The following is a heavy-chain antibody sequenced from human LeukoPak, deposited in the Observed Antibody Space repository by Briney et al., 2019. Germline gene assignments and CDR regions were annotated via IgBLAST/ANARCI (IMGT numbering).Heavy chain of an antibody. J-gene: IGHJ4*02. V-gene: IGHV3-21*01. Sequence: GGSLRLSCAASGFTFSSYSMNWVRQAPGKGLEWVSSISGSSSYIYYADSVKGRFTISRDNAKNSLYLQMNSLRAEDTAVYYCARDWEQLGTFDYWGQGTLVTVSS. CDR3: ARDWEQLGTFDY. CDR2: ISGSSSYI. CDR1: GFTFSSYS. D-gene: IGHD6-13*01.